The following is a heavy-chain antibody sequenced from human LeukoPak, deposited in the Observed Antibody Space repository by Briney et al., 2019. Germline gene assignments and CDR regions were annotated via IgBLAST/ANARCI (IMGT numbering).Heavy chain of an antibody. Sequence: GGSLRLSCVGSGFTSIAYALTWARQAPGKGLEWVSGISGGGVTTYYADSVKGRFTISRDNSKNTLYLQMNSLRADDTAIYYCARRYVGNFYFDFWGQGTQVTVSS. V-gene: IGHV3-23*01. CDR3: ARRYVGNFYFDF. CDR1: GFTSIAYA. CDR2: ISGGGVTT. J-gene: IGHJ4*02. D-gene: IGHD3-9*01.